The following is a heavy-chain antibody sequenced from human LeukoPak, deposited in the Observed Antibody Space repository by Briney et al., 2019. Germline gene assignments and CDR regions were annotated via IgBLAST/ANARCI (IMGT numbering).Heavy chain of an antibody. V-gene: IGHV3-48*03. Sequence: GGSLRLSCAASGFTFSSYEMNWVRQAPGKGLAWVSYISSSGSTIYYADSVKGRFTISRDNAKNSLYLQMNSLRAEDTAVYYCARVGELRPPDYWGQGTLVTVSS. CDR3: ARVGELRPPDY. CDR2: ISSSGSTI. D-gene: IGHD1-26*01. CDR1: GFTFSSYE. J-gene: IGHJ4*02.